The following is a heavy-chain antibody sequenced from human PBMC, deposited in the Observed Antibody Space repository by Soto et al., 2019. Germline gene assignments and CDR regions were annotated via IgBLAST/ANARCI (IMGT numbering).Heavy chain of an antibody. J-gene: IGHJ6*03. CDR3: GRGGCDSPMGPGF. V-gene: IGHV3-74*01. Sequence: GGSLRLSCAASGFTFSRYWMHWVRQAPGKGLVWVSRLNPDGSDTDYADSVKGRITISRDNAKNTVYLQMNSLRDDDTAELYCGRGGCDSPMGPGFWG. CDR2: LNPDGSDT. D-gene: IGHD5-18*01. CDR1: GFTFSRYW.